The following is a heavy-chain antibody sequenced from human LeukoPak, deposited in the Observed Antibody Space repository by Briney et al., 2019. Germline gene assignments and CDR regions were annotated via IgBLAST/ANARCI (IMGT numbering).Heavy chain of an antibody. D-gene: IGHD6-13*01. V-gene: IGHV3-23*01. CDR3: AKTDSSSWYVSNWFDP. Sequence: HGESLKISCAASGFTFSSYAMSWVRQAPGKGLEWVSAISGSGGSTYYADSVRGRFTIPRDNSKNTLYLQMNSLRAEDTAVYYCAKTDSSSWYVSNWFDPWGQGTLVTVSS. CDR1: GFTFSSYA. J-gene: IGHJ5*02. CDR2: ISGSGGST.